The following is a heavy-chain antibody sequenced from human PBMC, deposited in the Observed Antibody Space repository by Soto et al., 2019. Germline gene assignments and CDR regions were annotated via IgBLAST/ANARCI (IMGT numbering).Heavy chain of an antibody. CDR3: ARDLGWPAARFDP. CDR1: GFTFRNRG. V-gene: IGHV3-33*01. D-gene: IGHD2-2*01. Sequence: GGSLRLSCAASGFTFRNRGMHWVRLAPGKGLEWVAVIWYDGSEKYYADSVRGRLTISRDNSKNILYLQMNSLRGEDTAVYYCARDLGWPAARFDPWGQGTLVTVSS. CDR2: IWYDGSEK. J-gene: IGHJ5*02.